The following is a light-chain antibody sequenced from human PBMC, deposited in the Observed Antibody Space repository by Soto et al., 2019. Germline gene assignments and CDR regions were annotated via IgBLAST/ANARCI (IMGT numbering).Light chain of an antibody. Sequence: EIAMTQSPGTLSVSTEEGATLSCRASQSVDRNLAWYQQKPGQAPRLLIYGASTRPTGIPDRFSGSGSGTEFSLTISSLQSEDFALYYCQQYDSWPLTFGGGTKVEIK. CDR2: GAS. J-gene: IGKJ4*01. CDR1: QSVDRN. V-gene: IGKV3D-15*01. CDR3: QQYDSWPLT.